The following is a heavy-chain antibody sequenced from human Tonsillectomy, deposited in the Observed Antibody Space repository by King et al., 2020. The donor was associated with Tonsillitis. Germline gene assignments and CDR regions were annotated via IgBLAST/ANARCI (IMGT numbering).Heavy chain of an antibody. Sequence: QLQESGPGLVKPSQTLSLTCKVSGGPISSGGYYWSWIRQHPGKGLEWIGYIYYSGSTYYNPSLKSRVTISVDTSKNHFSLKLSSVTAADTAVYYCARGLFSSNSADAFDIWGRGKLVAVSS. CDR1: GGPISSGGYY. CDR3: ARGLFSSNSADAFDI. J-gene: IGHJ3*02. V-gene: IGHV4-31*03. CDR2: IYYSGST. D-gene: IGHD2-2*01.